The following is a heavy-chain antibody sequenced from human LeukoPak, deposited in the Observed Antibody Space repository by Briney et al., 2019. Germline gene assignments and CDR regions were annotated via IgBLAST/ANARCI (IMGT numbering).Heavy chain of an antibody. CDR1: GGSISSSDYY. D-gene: IGHD2-21*01. CDR3: ARLGGAYFKGGMDV. CDR2: IFYTGTT. Sequence: SETLSLTCTVSGGSISSSDYYWGWIRQPPGKGLEWVGSIFYTGTTYYSASLKSRITMSIDTSKIHFSLVLSSVTAAGTAVYYCARLGGAYFKGGMDVWGQGTTVTVSS. J-gene: IGHJ6*02. V-gene: IGHV4-39*07.